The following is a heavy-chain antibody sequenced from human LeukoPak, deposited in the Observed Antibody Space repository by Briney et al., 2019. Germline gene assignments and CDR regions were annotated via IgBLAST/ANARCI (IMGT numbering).Heavy chain of an antibody. CDR1: GYTFTSYG. J-gene: IGHJ6*03. V-gene: IGHV1-18*01. D-gene: IGHD2-2*01. CDR2: ISAYNGNT. CDR3: ARDGIVVVPAANYYYYYYMDV. Sequence: ASVKVSCTASGYTFTSYGISWVRQAPGQGLEWMGWISAYNGNTNYAQKLQGRVTMTTDTSTSTAYMELRSLRSDDTAVYYCARDGIVVVPAANYYYYYYMDVWGKGTTVTVSS.